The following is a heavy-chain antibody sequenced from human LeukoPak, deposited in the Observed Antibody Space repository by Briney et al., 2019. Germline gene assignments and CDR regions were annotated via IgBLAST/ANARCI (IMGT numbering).Heavy chain of an antibody. Sequence: PGGSLRLSCAASGFTFSNYWMNWVRQAPGKGLEWVSSISSSSSYIYYADSVKGRFTISRDNAKNSLYLQMNSLRAEDTAVYYCARGYSSSWHHYYYYMDVWGKGTTVTVSS. CDR3: ARGYSSSWHHYYYYMDV. V-gene: IGHV3-21*01. CDR2: ISSSSSYI. D-gene: IGHD6-13*01. J-gene: IGHJ6*03. CDR1: GFTFSNYW.